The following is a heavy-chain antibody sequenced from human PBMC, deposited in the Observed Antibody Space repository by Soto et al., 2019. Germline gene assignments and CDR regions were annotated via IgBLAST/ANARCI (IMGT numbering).Heavy chain of an antibody. D-gene: IGHD3-16*01. V-gene: IGHV3-74*01. J-gene: IGHJ5*02. Sequence: GGSLRLSCAASGFTFTSYGMSWVRQAPGKGLEWVSRINPAGTITNVADSVEGRFTISRDNADGALFLQMNSLSAEDTAIYYCTSDTFGLRDTWGQGTLVTVSS. CDR1: GFTFTSYG. CDR3: TSDTFGLRDT. CDR2: INPAGTIT.